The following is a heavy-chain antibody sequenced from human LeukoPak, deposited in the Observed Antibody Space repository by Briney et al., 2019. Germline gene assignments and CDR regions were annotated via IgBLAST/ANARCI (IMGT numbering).Heavy chain of an antibody. CDR1: GYTFTSYG. V-gene: IGHV1-46*01. Sequence: GASVKVSCKASGYTFTSYGISWVRQAPEQGLEWMGKINPSGDTRYAQRFQGRVSVTRDMSTSTVYMEVSSLRPEDTAVYYCARDSTYWNPGYWGQGTLVTVSS. J-gene: IGHJ4*02. CDR2: INPSGDT. CDR3: ARDSTYWNPGY. D-gene: IGHD1-1*01.